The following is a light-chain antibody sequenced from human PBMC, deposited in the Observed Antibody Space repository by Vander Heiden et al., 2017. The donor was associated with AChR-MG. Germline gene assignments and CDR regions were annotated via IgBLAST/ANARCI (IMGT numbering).Light chain of an antibody. CDR1: SANN. Sequence: QSVLTQPPSVSGAPVQRATISCTGTSANNVQWYHQVQGTAPKLLIYTNNNRPSGVPDRFSGSKSGSSASLAITGLQAEDEADYYCQSYDSGLSSVVFGGGTKLTVL. CDR2: TNN. J-gene: IGLJ2*01. V-gene: IGLV1-40*01. CDR3: QSYDSGLSSVV.